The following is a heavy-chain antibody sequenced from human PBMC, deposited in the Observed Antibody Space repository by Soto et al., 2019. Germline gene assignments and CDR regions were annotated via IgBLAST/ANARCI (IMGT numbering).Heavy chain of an antibody. CDR3: ARERVGCGYSYGPNYYYYYGMDV. J-gene: IGHJ6*02. CDR1: GGTFSSYA. Sequence: SVKVSCKASGGTFSSYAISWVRQAPGQGLEWMGGIIPIFGTANYAQKFQGRVTITADESTSTAYMELSSLRSEDTAVYYSARERVGCGYSYGPNYYYYYGMDVWGQGTTVTVSS. D-gene: IGHD5-18*01. CDR2: IIPIFGTA. V-gene: IGHV1-69*13.